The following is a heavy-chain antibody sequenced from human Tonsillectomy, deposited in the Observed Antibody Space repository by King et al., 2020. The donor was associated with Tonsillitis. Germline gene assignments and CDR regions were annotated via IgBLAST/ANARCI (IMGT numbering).Heavy chain of an antibody. J-gene: IGHJ6*03. CDR3: ARHATPDSSDYYFYYYYMDV. CDR1: GYNFPTYW. CDR2: IYPGDSET. V-gene: IGHV5-51*01. Sequence: QLVQSGAEVKKPGASLNISCKASGYNFPTYWIGWVRQMPGKGLEWMGIIYPGDSETRYSPSFQGQVTISADKSINTAYLQWSSLKASDSAIYFCARHATPDSSDYYFYYYYMDVWGKGTTVTVSS. D-gene: IGHD6-19*01.